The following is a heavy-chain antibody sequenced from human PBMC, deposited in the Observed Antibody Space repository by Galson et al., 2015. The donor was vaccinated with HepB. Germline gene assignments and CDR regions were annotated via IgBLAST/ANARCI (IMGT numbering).Heavy chain of an antibody. CDR2: ICGRGGDM. Sequence: SLRLSCAASGFAFDKYGMPWFRQAPGKGLEWVSTICGRGGDMDYADSVKGRFSISRDNTKNTLYLETDSLRAEDTAVYYCAIEAAPRTVPALEYWGQGALVTVSS. CDR3: AIEAAPRTVPALEY. D-gene: IGHD2-15*01. J-gene: IGHJ4*02. V-gene: IGHV3-23*01. CDR1: GFAFDKYG.